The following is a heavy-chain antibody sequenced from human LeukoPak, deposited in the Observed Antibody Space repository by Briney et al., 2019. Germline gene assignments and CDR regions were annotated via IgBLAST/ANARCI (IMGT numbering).Heavy chain of an antibody. CDR2: ISTSGRTI. J-gene: IGHJ4*02. CDR1: GFTCSSYE. CDR3: ARAVADDVRGYYFDY. V-gene: IGHV3-48*03. Sequence: PGGSLRLSCAASGFTCSSYEMSWVRQAPGKGLEWVSYISTSGRTIRYADSVRGRFSISRDNAKNSLYLQMNSLRAEDTALYYCARAVADDVRGYYFDYWGQGTLVTVSS.